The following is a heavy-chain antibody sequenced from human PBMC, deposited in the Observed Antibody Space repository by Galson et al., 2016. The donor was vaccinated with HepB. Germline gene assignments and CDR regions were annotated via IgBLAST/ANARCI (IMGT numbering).Heavy chain of an antibody. V-gene: IGHV1-8*01. CDR2: MNPNSGNT. D-gene: IGHD2-21*02. Sequence: SVKVSCKASGYTFTSYDVNRVRQATGQGLEWMGWMNPNSGNTGNAQKFQGRVTMSINTSISTAYMELTSLRSEDTAIYHCARSPSDSKFDYWGQGTLVTVSS. CDR1: GYTFTSYD. CDR3: ARSPSDSKFDY. J-gene: IGHJ4*02.